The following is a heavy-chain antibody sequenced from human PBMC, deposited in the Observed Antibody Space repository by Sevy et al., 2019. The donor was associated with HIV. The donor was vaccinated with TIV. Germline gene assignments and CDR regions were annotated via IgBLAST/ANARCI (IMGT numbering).Heavy chain of an antibody. J-gene: IGHJ4*02. D-gene: IGHD2-15*01. CDR3: ASEYCSRGSCFFDY. V-gene: IGHV3-53*01. CDR2: IYAGGTA. Sequence: GGSLRLSCVVSGFDIRSNYMSWVRQAPGKGLEWVSHIYAGGTAYYADSVKGRFTFSRDDSKNTASLQMRSLRVEDSAVYYCASEYCSRGSCFFDYWGQGIQVTVSS. CDR1: GFDIRSNY.